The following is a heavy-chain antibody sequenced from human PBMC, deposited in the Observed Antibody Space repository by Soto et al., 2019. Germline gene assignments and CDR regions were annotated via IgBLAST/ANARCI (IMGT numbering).Heavy chain of an antibody. V-gene: IGHV1-69*01. CDR3: ARLLRSHRQYYFDY. CDR2: IIPIFGTA. J-gene: IGHJ4*02. Sequence: QVQLVQSGAEVKKPGSSVKVSCKASGGTFSSYAISWVRQAPGQGLEWMGGIIPIFGTANYAQKFQGRVTISADESTSTAYVEMSSLRSEHTAVYYCARLLRSHRQYYFDYWGQGTLVTVST. D-gene: IGHD1-26*01. CDR1: GGTFSSYA.